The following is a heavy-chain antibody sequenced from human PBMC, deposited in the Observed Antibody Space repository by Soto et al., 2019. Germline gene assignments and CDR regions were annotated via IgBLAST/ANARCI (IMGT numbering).Heavy chain of an antibody. J-gene: IGHJ4*02. D-gene: IGHD3-16*01. CDR1: GFTFSGFG. CDR3: AFGNLSYYFDY. V-gene: IGHV3-33*01. CDR2: IWYDGSYK. Sequence: GGSLRLSCAASGFTFSGFGLHLVRQAPGKGLEWVAIIWYDGSYKYYADSVKGRFTIPRDNSKNTLYLQINSVRAEDTAVYHCAFGNLSYYFDYWGQGTTVTVSS.